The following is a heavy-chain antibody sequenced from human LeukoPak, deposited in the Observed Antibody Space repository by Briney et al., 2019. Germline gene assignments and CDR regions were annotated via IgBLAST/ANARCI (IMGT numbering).Heavy chain of an antibody. V-gene: IGHV3-11*04. Sequence: GGSLRLSCAVSGLIFSDYYMSWIRQAPGEGLEWISYISGSGSSTNYADSVKGRFTISRDNAKNSLYLQMRSLRGEDTAIYYCARDPPESDSFAYDYWGQGTLVTVSS. CDR3: ARDPPESDSFAYDY. CDR1: GLIFSDYY. D-gene: IGHD1-14*01. J-gene: IGHJ4*02. CDR2: ISGSGSST.